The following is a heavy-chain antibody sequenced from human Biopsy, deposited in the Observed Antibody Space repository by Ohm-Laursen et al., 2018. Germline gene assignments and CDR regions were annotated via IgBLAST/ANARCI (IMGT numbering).Heavy chain of an antibody. V-gene: IGHV4-59*02. D-gene: IGHD4-11*01. CDR2: IYYSVMT. CDR3: ARDSGILNYGNFKYYHYYGMDV. CDR1: GFSVTDNY. J-gene: IGHJ6*02. Sequence: LRLSCTASGFSVTDNYMSWIRQPPGKGLEWIGHIYYSVMTNYNPSLQSRVSISVDTSRNQVSLTLSSVTAADTAVYYCARDSGILNYGNFKYYHYYGMDVWGQGTKVTVSS.